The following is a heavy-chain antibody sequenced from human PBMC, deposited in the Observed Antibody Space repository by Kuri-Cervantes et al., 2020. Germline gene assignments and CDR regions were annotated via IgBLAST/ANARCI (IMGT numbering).Heavy chain of an antibody. Sequence: LSLTCAASGFTFSSYAMHWVRQAPGKGLEWVAVISYDGSNKYYADSVKGRFTISRDNAKNSLYLQMNSLRAEDTAVYYCARVLVVVPAAYDYWGQGTLVTVSS. V-gene: IGHV3-30-3*01. CDR1: GFTFSSYA. D-gene: IGHD2-2*01. CDR2: ISYDGSNK. CDR3: ARVLVVVPAAYDY. J-gene: IGHJ4*02.